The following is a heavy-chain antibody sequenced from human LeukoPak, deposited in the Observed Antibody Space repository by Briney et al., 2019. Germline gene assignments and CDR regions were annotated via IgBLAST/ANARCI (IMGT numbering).Heavy chain of an antibody. CDR1: GFTFSSYG. Sequence: GGSLRLSCAASGFTFSSYGMHWVRQAPGKGLEWVAVIWYDGSNKYYADSVKGRFTISRDNSKNTLYLQMNSLRAEDTAVYYCARDLHYYGSGSYYPLLDYWGREPWSPSPQ. V-gene: IGHV3-33*01. J-gene: IGHJ4*02. CDR3: ARDLHYYGSGSYYPLLDY. D-gene: IGHD3-10*01. CDR2: IWYDGSNK.